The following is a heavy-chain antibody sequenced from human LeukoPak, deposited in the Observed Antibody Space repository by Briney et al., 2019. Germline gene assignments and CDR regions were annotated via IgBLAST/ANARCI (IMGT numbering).Heavy chain of an antibody. CDR2: ISGSGGST. CDR3: AKDRGVWGSYRYYFDY. D-gene: IGHD3-16*02. CDR1: GFTFSSYA. V-gene: IGHV3-23*01. J-gene: IGHJ4*02. Sequence: GGSLRLSCAASGFTFSSYAMSWVRQAPGKGLEWVSAISGSGGSTYYADSVKGRFTISRDNCKNTLYLQMNSLRAEDTAVYYCAKDRGVWGSYRYYFDYWGQGTLVTVSS.